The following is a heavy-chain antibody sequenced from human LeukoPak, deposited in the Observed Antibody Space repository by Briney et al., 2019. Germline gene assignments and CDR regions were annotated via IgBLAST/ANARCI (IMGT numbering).Heavy chain of an antibody. V-gene: IGHV3-30*02. CDR3: AKSPGWYYYGSNAYYFDY. CDR1: GFTFNTYP. CDR2: IQDDGAKT. Sequence: GGSLRLSCAASGFTFNTYPMHWVRQAPGKGLEWVALIQDDGAKTNYADSVKGRFTISRDNSKNTLNLQMNSLRVEDTAVYYCAKSPGWYYYGSNAYYFDYWGQGTLVTVSS. J-gene: IGHJ4*02. D-gene: IGHD3-22*01.